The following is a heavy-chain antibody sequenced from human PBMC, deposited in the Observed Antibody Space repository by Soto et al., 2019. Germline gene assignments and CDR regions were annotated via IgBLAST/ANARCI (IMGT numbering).Heavy chain of an antibody. CDR2: INPSGGST. V-gene: IGHV1-46*01. Sequence: AAGKVSCKASGYTFTSYYMHWVVQAPGQGLEWMGIINPSGGSTSYAEKFQGRVTMTRDTSTSTVYMELSSLRSEDTAVYYCARRADPYYYDSSGYSDYFDYWGQGTLVTVSS. D-gene: IGHD3-22*01. J-gene: IGHJ4*02. CDR1: GYTFTSYY. CDR3: ARRADPYYYDSSGYSDYFDY.